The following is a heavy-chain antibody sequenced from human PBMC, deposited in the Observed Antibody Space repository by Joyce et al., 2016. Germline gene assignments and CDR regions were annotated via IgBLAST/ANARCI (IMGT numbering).Heavy chain of an antibody. V-gene: IGHV1-2*02. Sequence: QMQLVQSGAEVKKPGASVKVSCKASGYTFNGYYMHWVRQAPGQGLEWMGWINPNRGGTNYAKKFQGRVTMTRDTYISTAYMELSRLRSDDTAVYYCARDGAARPRGSFDYWGQGTRVTVSS. D-gene: IGHD6-6*01. CDR2: INPNRGGT. CDR1: GYTFNGYY. CDR3: ARDGAARPRGSFDY. J-gene: IGHJ4*02.